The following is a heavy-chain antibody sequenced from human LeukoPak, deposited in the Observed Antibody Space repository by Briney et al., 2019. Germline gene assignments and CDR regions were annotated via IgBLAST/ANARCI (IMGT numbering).Heavy chain of an antibody. D-gene: IGHD1-20*01. J-gene: IGHJ6*03. CDR3: AKDYNYNYYYMDV. Sequence: QTSETLSLTCAVYGGSFSGYYWSWVRQAPGKGLEWVAVIWSDGSNKYYADSVKGRFTISRDNSKNTLYLQMNSLRAEDTAVYYCAKDYNYNYYYMDVWGKGTTVTVSS. CDR2: IWSDGSNK. V-gene: IGHV3-33*06. CDR1: GGSFSGYY.